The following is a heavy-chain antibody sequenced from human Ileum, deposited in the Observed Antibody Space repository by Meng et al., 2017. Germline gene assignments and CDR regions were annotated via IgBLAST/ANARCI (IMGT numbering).Heavy chain of an antibody. J-gene: IGHJ4*02. Sequence: QVLWEEPGPCMVVPSGPLALTCAVSGRSSSSSAWWSVVRQTQGKGLEWMAEMNLGGRPNYTPSLKSRVTMSVDKSNDHLSLQLTSVTAADTAVYYCAHIFDSWGQGTLVTVSS. CDR1: GRSSSSSAW. CDR3: AHIFDS. V-gene: IGHV4-4*02. CDR2: MNLGGRP.